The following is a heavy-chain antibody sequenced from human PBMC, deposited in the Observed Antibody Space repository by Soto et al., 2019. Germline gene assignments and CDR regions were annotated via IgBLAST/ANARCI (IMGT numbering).Heavy chain of an antibody. D-gene: IGHD6-19*01. Sequence: GGSLRLSCAASGFTFSSYGMHWVRQAPGKGLEWVAVISYDGSNKYYADSVKGRFTISRDNSKNTLYLQMNSLRAEDTAVYYCAKDELSYSSGWYYFDYWGQGTLVTVSS. CDR2: ISYDGSNK. CDR1: GFTFSSYG. J-gene: IGHJ4*02. V-gene: IGHV3-30*18. CDR3: AKDELSYSSGWYYFDY.